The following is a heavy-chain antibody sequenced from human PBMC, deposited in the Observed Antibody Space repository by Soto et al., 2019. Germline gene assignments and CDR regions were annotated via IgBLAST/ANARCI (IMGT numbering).Heavy chain of an antibody. Sequence: HPGGSLRLSCAASGFTFSSYSMNWVRQAPGKGLEWVSYISSSSSTIYYADSVKGRFTISRDNAKNSLYLQMNSLRAEDTAVYYCARASTRYSSGWTDAFDIWGQGTMVTVSS. J-gene: IGHJ3*02. CDR1: GFTFSSYS. CDR2: ISSSSSTI. D-gene: IGHD6-19*01. CDR3: ARASTRYSSGWTDAFDI. V-gene: IGHV3-48*01.